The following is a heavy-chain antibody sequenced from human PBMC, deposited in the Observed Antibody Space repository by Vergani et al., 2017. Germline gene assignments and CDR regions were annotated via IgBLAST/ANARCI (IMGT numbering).Heavy chain of an antibody. J-gene: IGHJ4*02. CDR2: IQFDGSNQ. Sequence: QVQLVESGGGVVQRGGSLRLSCATSGFTLSNYDMQWIRQGPGKVLEFVAFIQFDGSNQYYADSVKGRFTLSGDFTKNTLYLQMNSLRTDNAATYYCTKHFSGWGIDCWGQGTQVIVSS. V-gene: IGHV3-30*02. D-gene: IGHD6-19*01. CDR1: GFTLSNYD. CDR3: TKHFSGWGIDC.